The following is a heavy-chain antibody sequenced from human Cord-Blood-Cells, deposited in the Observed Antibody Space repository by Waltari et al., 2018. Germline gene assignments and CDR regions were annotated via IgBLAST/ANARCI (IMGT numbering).Heavy chain of an antibody. Sequence: QVQLVQSGAEVKKPGASVKVSCKVSGYTLTELSMHWVRQAPGKGLEWMGGFEPEDGKTSYDQKSQGRVTMTEDTSTDTAYMELSSLRSEDTAVYYCATDAAPRMGPILFDYWGQGTLVTVSS. CDR1: GYTLTELS. D-gene: IGHD3-16*01. CDR2: FEPEDGKT. J-gene: IGHJ4*02. CDR3: ATDAAPRMGPILFDY. V-gene: IGHV1-24*01.